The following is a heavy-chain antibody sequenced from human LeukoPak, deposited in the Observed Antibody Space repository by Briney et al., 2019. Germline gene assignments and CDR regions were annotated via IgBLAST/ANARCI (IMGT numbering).Heavy chain of an antibody. CDR1: GFTFSSYS. CDR2: FVSSSRYI. J-gene: IGHJ3*02. V-gene: IGHV3-21*01. Sequence: GGPLRLSCAASGFTFSSYSMNWVRQAPGKGLEGVSSFVSSSRYIYYGDSVKGRFTISRDNAKNSLCLQMNSLRAEDTAVYYCARDVHYDSSGYYFRNDAFDIWGQGTMVTVSS. D-gene: IGHD3-22*01. CDR3: ARDVHYDSSGYYFRNDAFDI.